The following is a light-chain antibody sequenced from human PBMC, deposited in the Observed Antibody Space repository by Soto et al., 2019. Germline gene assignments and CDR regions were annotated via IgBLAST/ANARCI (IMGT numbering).Light chain of an antibody. CDR1: QSISSW. CDR3: QQYKSHRRK. J-gene: IGKJ1*01. CDR2: KAS. V-gene: IGKV1-5*03. Sequence: DIQMTQSPSSLSASVGDRVTISFRASQSISSWLAWYQQKPGKAPKLLMSKASSLESGVPSRFSGSGSETEFTLTISSLQPDDFGVYYCQQYKSHRRKFGQGTKVDI.